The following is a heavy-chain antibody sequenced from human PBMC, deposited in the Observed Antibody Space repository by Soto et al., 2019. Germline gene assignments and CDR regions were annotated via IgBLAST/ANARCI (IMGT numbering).Heavy chain of an antibody. CDR1: GGSISSGGYY. J-gene: IGHJ3*02. Sequence: SETLSLTCTVSGGSISSGGYYWSWIRQHPGKGLEWIGYIYYSGSTYYNPSLKSRVTISVDTSKNQFSLKLSSVTAADTAVYYCARESSAAAFDIWGQGTMVTVSS. D-gene: IGHD2-15*01. CDR3: ARESSAAAFDI. CDR2: IYYSGST. V-gene: IGHV4-31*03.